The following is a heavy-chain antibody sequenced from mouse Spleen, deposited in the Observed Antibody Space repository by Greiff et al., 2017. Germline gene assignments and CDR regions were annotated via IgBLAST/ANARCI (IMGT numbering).Heavy chain of an antibody. CDR3: ARGEYGNRFAY. Sequence: EVQLQQSGPGLVKPSQSLSLTCSVTGYSITSGYYWNWIRQFPGNKLEWMGYISYDGSNNYNPSLKNRISITRDTSKNQFFLKLNSVTTEDTATYYCARGEYGNRFAYWGQGTLVTVSA. CDR2: ISYDGSN. J-gene: IGHJ3*01. CDR1: GYSITSGYY. D-gene: IGHD2-10*02. V-gene: IGHV3-6*01.